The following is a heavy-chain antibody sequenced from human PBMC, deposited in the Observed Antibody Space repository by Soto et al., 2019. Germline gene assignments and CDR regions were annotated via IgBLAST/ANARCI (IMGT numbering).Heavy chain of an antibody. J-gene: IGHJ4*02. CDR3: ARATVTTRLIDY. D-gene: IGHD4-17*01. CDR1: GDSINSGDYY. Sequence: QVQLQESGPGLVKPSQSLSLTCTISGDSINSGDYYWSWIRQSPGKGLEWIGYIYYSGSFYYNPSLKSRVTISLDTPKNQFSLKLSSVTAADTAVYYCARATVTTRLIDYWGQGTLVTVSS. V-gene: IGHV4-30-4*01. CDR2: IYYSGSF.